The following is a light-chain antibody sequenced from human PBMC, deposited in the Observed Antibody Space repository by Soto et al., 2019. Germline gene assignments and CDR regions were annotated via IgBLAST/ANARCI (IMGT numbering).Light chain of an antibody. CDR2: EVT. V-gene: IGLV2-14*01. Sequence: QSVLTQPASVSGSPGQSITISCTGTSSDVGGYNYVSWYQQHPDKAPKPMIYEVTNRPSGVSFRFSGSKSGNTASLTISGLQPEDEADYYCSSYTSTSTLYVFGTGTKLTVL. J-gene: IGLJ1*01. CDR3: SSYTSTSTLYV. CDR1: SSDVGGYNY.